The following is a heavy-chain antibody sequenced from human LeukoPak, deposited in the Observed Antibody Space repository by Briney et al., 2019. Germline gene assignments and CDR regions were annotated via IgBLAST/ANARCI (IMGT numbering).Heavy chain of an antibody. CDR3: AKDSERGIPPYYYYYMDV. J-gene: IGHJ6*03. Sequence: GGSLRLSCAASGFTFSSYSMNWVRQAPGKGLEWVAVISYDGSNKYYADSVKGRFTISRDNSKNTLYLQMNSLRAEDTAVYYCAKDSERGIPPYYYYYMDVWGKGTTVTVSS. CDR1: GFTFSSYS. V-gene: IGHV3-30*18. D-gene: IGHD3-10*01. CDR2: ISYDGSNK.